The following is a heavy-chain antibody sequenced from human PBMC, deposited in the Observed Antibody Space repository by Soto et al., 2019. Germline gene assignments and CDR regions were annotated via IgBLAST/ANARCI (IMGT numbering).Heavy chain of an antibody. J-gene: IGHJ4*02. CDR2: ISGSGNNT. D-gene: IGHD2-2*02. Sequence: EVQLLESGGGLVQPGGSVRLSCEASGFTFYTYAMSWVRQAPGKGLEWVSSISGSGNNTYYADSMKGRFTISRDNSMNTLFLQVNVLREEDTALYICARGPQCTPTSCYTVGLFGSWGQGTLVTVSS. CDR1: GFTFYTYA. CDR3: ARGPQCTPTSCYTVGLFGS. V-gene: IGHV3-23*01.